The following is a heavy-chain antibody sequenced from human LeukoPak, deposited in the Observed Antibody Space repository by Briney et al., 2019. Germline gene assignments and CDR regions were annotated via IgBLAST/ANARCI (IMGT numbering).Heavy chain of an antibody. CDR1: GFTFSSYW. J-gene: IGHJ6*04. V-gene: IGHV3-74*01. CDR2: INSDGSST. CDR3: ARDLMDGALPAAPPGSYYYGMDV. D-gene: IGHD2-2*01. Sequence: AGGSLRLSCAASGFTFSSYWMHWVRQAPGKGLVWVPRINSDGSSTSYADSVKGRFTISRDNAKNTLYLQMNSLRAEDTAVYYCARDLMDGALPAAPPGSYYYGMDVWGKGTTVTVSS.